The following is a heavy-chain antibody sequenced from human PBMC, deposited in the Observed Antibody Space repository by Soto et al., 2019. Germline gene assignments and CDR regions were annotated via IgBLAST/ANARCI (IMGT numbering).Heavy chain of an antibody. D-gene: IGHD3-22*01. J-gene: IGHJ4*02. Sequence: QFQLVQSGAEVKKPVASVKVSCKASGYSFATYGFSWVRQAPGQGLECVGWISAHNGDTHYSQKFQGRVTLTTDTSKNTGYMELRSLTSDDTAVYFCATEPMYYNDGSGYYPLGHWGQGTLVTVSS. CDR3: ATEPMYYNDGSGYYPLGH. V-gene: IGHV1-18*04. CDR1: GYSFATYG. CDR2: ISAHNGDT.